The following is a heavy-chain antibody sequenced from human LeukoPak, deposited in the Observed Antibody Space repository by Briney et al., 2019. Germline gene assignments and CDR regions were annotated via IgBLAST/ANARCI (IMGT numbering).Heavy chain of an antibody. CDR2: INHSGST. CDR1: GGSISGYY. Sequence: PSETLSLTCTVSGGSISGYYWSWIRQPPGKGLEWIGEINHSGSTNYDPSLKSRVTISVDTSKNQFSLKLSSVTAADTAVYYCARLWARGYDFWSGYYRYWGQGTLVTVSS. CDR3: ARLWARGYDFWSGYYRY. D-gene: IGHD3-3*01. J-gene: IGHJ4*02. V-gene: IGHV4-34*01.